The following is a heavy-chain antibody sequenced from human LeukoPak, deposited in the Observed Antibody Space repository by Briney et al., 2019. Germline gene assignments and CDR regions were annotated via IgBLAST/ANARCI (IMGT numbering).Heavy chain of an antibody. Sequence: ASVKVSCKASGYTFTSYYMHWVRQAPGQGLEWTGIINPSGGSTSYAQKFQGRVTMTRDMSTSTVYMELSSLRSEDTAVYYCAMAYYYGSGSYYVFDYWGQGTLVTVSS. D-gene: IGHD3-10*01. CDR3: AMAYYYGSGSYYVFDY. CDR2: INPSGGST. V-gene: IGHV1-46*01. CDR1: GYTFTSYY. J-gene: IGHJ4*02.